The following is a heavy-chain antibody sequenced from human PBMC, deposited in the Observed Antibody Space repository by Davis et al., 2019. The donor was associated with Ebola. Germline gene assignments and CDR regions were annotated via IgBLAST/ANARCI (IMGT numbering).Heavy chain of an antibody. CDR1: GGSFSGYY. CDR2: INHSGST. CDR3: ARYATVDWISRYNWFDP. Sequence: SETLSLTCAVYGGSFSGYYWSWIRQPPGKGLEWIGEINHSGSTNYNPSLKSRVTISVDTSKNQFSLKLSSVTAADTAVYYCARYATVDWISRYNWFDPWGQGTLVTVSS. D-gene: IGHD3-9*01. J-gene: IGHJ5*02. V-gene: IGHV4-34*01.